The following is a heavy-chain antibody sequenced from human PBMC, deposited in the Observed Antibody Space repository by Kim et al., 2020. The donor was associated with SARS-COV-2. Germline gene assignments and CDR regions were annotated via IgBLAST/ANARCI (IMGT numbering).Heavy chain of an antibody. CDR3: AKGGYHNAEYFQH. D-gene: IGHD3-10*01. CDR1: GFTFSSYG. CDR2: ISYDGSNK. J-gene: IGHJ1*01. Sequence: GGSLRLSCAASGFTFSSYGMHWVRQAPGKGLEWVAVISYDGSNKYYADSVKGRFTISRDNSKNTLYLQMNSLRAEDTAVYYCAKGGYHNAEYFQHWGQGT. V-gene: IGHV3-30*18.